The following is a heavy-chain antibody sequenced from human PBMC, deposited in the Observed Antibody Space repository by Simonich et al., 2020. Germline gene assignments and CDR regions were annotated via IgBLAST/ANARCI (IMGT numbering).Heavy chain of an antibody. D-gene: IGHD6-13*01. CDR2: IYYSVST. V-gene: IGHV4-39*01. CDR3: ARHAGFAFDI. J-gene: IGHJ3*02. Sequence: QLQLQESGPGLVKPSETLSLTCTVSGGSISSSSYYWGGIRQPPGKGLEWIGSIYYSVSTYYNPSLKIRVPISVDTSKNQFSLKLSSVTAADTAVYYCARHAGFAFDIWGQGTMVTVSS. CDR1: GGSISSSSYY.